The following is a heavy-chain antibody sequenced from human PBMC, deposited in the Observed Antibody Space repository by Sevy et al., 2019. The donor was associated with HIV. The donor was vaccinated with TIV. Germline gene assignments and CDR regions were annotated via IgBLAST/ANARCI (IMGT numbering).Heavy chain of an antibody. D-gene: IGHD2-8*01. J-gene: IGHJ4*02. CDR2: LSFGCGEI. CDR3: AREGCTKPHDY. Sequence: GGSLRLSCAASGFTFSKYSMSWVRQPPGKGLEWVSTLSFGCGEINYADSVKGRFTIPRDNSKSSVYLQKNNLRPEDTAVYYCAREGCTKPHDYWGQGTLVTVSS. V-gene: IGHV3-23*01. CDR1: GFTFSKYS.